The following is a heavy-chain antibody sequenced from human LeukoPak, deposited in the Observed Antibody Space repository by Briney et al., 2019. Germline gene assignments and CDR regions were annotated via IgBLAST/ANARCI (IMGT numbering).Heavy chain of an antibody. CDR1: GGSFSGYY. CDR3: ASSSSHPFDY. D-gene: IGHD6-13*01. J-gene: IGHJ4*02. Sequence: SETLSLTCAVYGGSFSGYYWSWIRQPPGKGLEWIGEINHSGSTNYNPSLKSRVTISVDTSKNQFSLKLSSVTAADTAVYCCASSSSHPFDYWGQGTLVTVSS. CDR2: INHSGST. V-gene: IGHV4-34*01.